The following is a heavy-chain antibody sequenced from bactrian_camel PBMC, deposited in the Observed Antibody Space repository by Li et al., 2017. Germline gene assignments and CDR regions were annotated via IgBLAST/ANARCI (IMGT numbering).Heavy chain of an antibody. V-gene: IGHV3S40*01. D-gene: IGHD5*01. CDR2: KYIGGGGST. CDR1: GFTVSNYY. Sequence: VQLVESGGDSVQAGGSLRLSCAASGFTVSNYYMGWFRQAPGKMREGIAVKYIGGGGSTWYAGSVKDRFTISQDNAKNTLYLQMNSPEPEDTAVYYCAAFRCGTWRPTYWGQGTQVTVS. J-gene: IGHJ4*01. CDR3: AAFRCGTWRPTY.